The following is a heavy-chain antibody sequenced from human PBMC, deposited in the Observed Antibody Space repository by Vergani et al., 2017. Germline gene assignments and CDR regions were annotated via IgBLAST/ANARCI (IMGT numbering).Heavy chain of an antibody. D-gene: IGHD2-15*01. CDR3: AGEFGYCSGGSCHQPFDY. CDR1: GFPSSSYG. J-gene: IGHJ4*02. CDR2: ISYDGSNK. Sequence: QLQLVESGGGVVQPGRSLRLPCAASGFPSSSYGMHWVRQAPGKGLEWVAVISYDGSNKYSADSVKGRFSISRDKSKNTLYLQMNSLRADDTAVYYCAGEFGYCSGGSCHQPFDYWGQGTLVTVSS. V-gene: IGHV3-30*03.